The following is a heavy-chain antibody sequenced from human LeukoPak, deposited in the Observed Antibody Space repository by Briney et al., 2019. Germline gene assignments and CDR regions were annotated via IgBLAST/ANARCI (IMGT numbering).Heavy chain of an antibody. CDR1: GFTFSSYW. J-gene: IGHJ3*02. D-gene: IGHD6-19*01. Sequence: PGGSLRLSCAASGFTFSSYWMSWVRQGPGKGLEWVANINQDGSEKYYVDSVKGRFTISRDNAKNSLYLQMNSLRAEDTAVYYCARTVAAVTSDIWGQGTMVTVSS. CDR3: ARTVAAVTSDI. CDR2: INQDGSEK. V-gene: IGHV3-7*01.